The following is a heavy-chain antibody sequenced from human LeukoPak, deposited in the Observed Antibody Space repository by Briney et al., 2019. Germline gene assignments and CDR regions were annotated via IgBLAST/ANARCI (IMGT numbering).Heavy chain of an antibody. CDR1: GGSISSYY. D-gene: IGHD5-18*01. J-gene: IGHJ4*02. CDR2: IYYSGST. V-gene: IGHV4-59*01. Sequence: SETLSLTCTGSGGSISSYYWSWIRQPPGKGLEWIWYIYYSGSTNYNPSLKSRVTISVDTSKNQFSLKLSSVTAADTAVYYCARRGRGYSPRAFDYLGQGTLVTVSS. CDR3: ARRGRGYSPRAFDY.